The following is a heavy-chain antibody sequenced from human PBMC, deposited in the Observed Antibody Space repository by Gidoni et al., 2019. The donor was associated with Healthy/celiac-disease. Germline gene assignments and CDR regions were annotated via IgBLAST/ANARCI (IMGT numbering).Heavy chain of an antibody. Sequence: EVQLVESGGGLVQPGGSLRLSCAASGFTLRSYSMNWVRQAPGKGMEWVSYISSSSSTIYYADSVKGRFTISRDNAKNSLYLQMNSLRDEDTAVYYCARVEYYDFWSGPYGMDVWGQGTTVTVSS. J-gene: IGHJ6*02. CDR2: ISSSSSTI. CDR3: ARVEYYDFWSGPYGMDV. CDR1: GFTLRSYS. D-gene: IGHD3-3*01. V-gene: IGHV3-48*02.